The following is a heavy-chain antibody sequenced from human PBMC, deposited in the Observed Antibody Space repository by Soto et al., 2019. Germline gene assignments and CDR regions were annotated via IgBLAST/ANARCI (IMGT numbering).Heavy chain of an antibody. D-gene: IGHD3-22*01. Sequence: QVQLQESGPGLVKPSQTLSLTCTVSGGSISSGGYYWSWIRQHPGKGLEWIGYIYYSGSTYYNPCLRSRVTISVDTSKNQFSRELSSVTAADTAVYYCARARDYYDSSGPTLGNWFDPWGQGTLVTVSS. J-gene: IGHJ5*02. CDR3: ARARDYYDSSGPTLGNWFDP. V-gene: IGHV4-31*03. CDR1: GGSISSGGYY. CDR2: IYYSGST.